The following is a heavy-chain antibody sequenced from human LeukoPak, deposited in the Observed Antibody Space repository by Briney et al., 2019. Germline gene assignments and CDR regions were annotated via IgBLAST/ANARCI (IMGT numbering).Heavy chain of an antibody. CDR3: TTGDSSGNY. D-gene: IGHD3-22*01. Sequence: GGSLRLSCAASGFTFSNAWMNWVRQAPGKGLEWAGRIKSKTDGGTTDYAAPVKGRFTISRDDSKNTLYLQMNSLKAEDTAVYYCTTGDSSGNYWGQGTLVTVPS. J-gene: IGHJ4*02. CDR2: IKSKTDGGTT. V-gene: IGHV3-15*07. CDR1: GFTFSNAW.